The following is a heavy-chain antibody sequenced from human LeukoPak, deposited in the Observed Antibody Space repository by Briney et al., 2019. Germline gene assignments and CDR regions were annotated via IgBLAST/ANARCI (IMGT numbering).Heavy chain of an antibody. Sequence: GGSLRLSCAASGFTLSSYAMSWVRQAPGKGLEWVSAISGSGGSTYYADSVKGRFTISRDNSKITLYPKMNSLRAEDAAVCYCAKTSYSVGMDVWGQGTTVTVSS. CDR1: GFTLSSYA. CDR2: ISGSGGST. V-gene: IGHV3-23*01. J-gene: IGHJ6*02. CDR3: AKTSYSVGMDV. D-gene: IGHD2-21*01.